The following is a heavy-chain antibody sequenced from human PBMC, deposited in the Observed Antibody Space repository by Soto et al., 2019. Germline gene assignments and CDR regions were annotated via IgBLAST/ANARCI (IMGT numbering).Heavy chain of an antibody. CDR3: ARDFFDSSDYTRDWFAL. V-gene: IGHV4-39*01. J-gene: IGHJ5*02. CDR2: IYHTGNA. CDR1: CDSISNSRFY. Sequence: SETLSLTCSVSCDSISNSRFYWAWIRQHPGEGLEWIGSIYHTGNAYYNPSLKSRVTISVDTSKNQFSLKLTSVTAADAALYYCARDFFDSSDYTRDWFALWGQGTLVTGSS. D-gene: IGHD3-22*01.